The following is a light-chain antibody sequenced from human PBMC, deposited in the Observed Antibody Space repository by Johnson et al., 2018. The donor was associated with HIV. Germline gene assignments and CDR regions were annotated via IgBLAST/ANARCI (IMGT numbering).Light chain of an antibody. CDR3: GARGSSLSSYV. V-gene: IGLV1-51*01. Sequence: QSVLTQPPSVSAAPGQKVTISCSGSRSNIGNNYVSWYQQLPGPAPKLLISNNSKRPSGIPDRFSGSKSGTSATLAITGLQTGDGADYYCGARGSSLSSYVFGTGPQVTV. CDR2: NNS. J-gene: IGLJ1*01. CDR1: RSNIGNNY.